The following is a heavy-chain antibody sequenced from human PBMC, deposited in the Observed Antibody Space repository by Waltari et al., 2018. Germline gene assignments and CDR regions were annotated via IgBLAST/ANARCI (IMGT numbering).Heavy chain of an antibody. CDR1: GFPFIGYA. J-gene: IGHJ4*02. V-gene: IGHV3-23*01. Sequence: EVQLLESGGGLVQPGGSLRLSCAAAGFPFIGYALTWFRQAPGKGLEWVSSISGPALTTFYADSVKGRFSVSRDNSKNTLYLQINGLRADDTAVYYCAKAGGIAAAEFQFDFWGRGTLVTVSS. D-gene: IGHD6-13*01. CDR2: ISGPALTT. CDR3: AKAGGIAAAEFQFDF.